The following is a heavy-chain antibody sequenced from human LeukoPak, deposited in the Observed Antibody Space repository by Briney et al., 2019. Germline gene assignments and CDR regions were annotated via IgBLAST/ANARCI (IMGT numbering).Heavy chain of an antibody. D-gene: IGHD3-22*01. CDR3: ARRNYYDSTGYYNN. CDR2: IHQSGST. V-gene: IGHV4-4*02. Sequence: SETLSLTCAVSGGSISSDNWWSWVRQPPGKGLEWVGEIHQSGSTNYNPSLKSRVTITVDKSKSQFSLKLGSVTAADTAVYYFARRNYYDSTGYYNNWGRGTLVTVSS. CDR1: GGSISSDNW. J-gene: IGHJ4*02.